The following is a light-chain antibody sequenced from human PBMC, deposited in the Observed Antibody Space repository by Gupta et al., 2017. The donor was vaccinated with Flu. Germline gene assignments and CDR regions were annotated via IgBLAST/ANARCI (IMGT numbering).Light chain of an antibody. J-gene: IGLJ1*01. CDR2: ENV. CDR1: TSNIGENY. V-gene: IGLV1-51*02. CDR3: AAWDSTLNGAF. Sequence: QSILTQPPSVSAAPGQRVTISCSGSTSNIGENYVSWYQHLPGGAPKLLIYENVERASGIPDRFSGSISGTSATLTITGLQTGDEGDYYCAAWDSTLNGAFFGSGTLVTVL.